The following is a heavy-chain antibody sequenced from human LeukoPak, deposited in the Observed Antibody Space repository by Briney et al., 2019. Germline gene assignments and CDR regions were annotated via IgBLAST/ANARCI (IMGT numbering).Heavy chain of an antibody. CDR1: GFTFSGSA. V-gene: IGHV3-23*01. J-gene: IGHJ4*02. D-gene: IGHD5-24*01. CDR3: AKVPDGYNHDY. Sequence: GGSLRLSCAASGFTFSGSAMSWVRQAPGKGLEWVSTISGLGDSTDYADSVKGRFSISRDNSKNTLYLQMNSLRAEDTAIYYCAKVPDGYNHDYWGQGTLVTVSS. CDR2: ISGLGDST.